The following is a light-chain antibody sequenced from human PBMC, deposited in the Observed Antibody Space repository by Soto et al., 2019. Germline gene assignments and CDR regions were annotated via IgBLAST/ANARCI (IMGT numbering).Light chain of an antibody. CDR1: QSVSGC. Sequence: SQMAQSPSTLSASVGDRVTIPCRASQSVSGCLAWYQQKPGKAPKILIYEVSRLESGVPSRFSGSGSGTEFTLTSSSLQSDDFATYCCQQYNTYPTFGQGTKVDIK. J-gene: IGKJ1*01. CDR2: EVS. CDR3: QQYNTYPT. V-gene: IGKV1-5*03.